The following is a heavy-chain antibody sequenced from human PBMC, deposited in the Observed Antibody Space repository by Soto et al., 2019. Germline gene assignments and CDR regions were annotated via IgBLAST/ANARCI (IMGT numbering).Heavy chain of an antibody. Sequence: VQLLESGPGLVKPSETLSLTCTVSGGSIISDYWSWIRQPPGKGLEWIGYISYSGSTNYNPSLKSLVTISVDTSKNQFSLKLSSVTAADTAVYYCARVLSGSSLFDYWGQGTLVTVSS. D-gene: IGHD1-26*01. J-gene: IGHJ4*02. CDR2: ISYSGST. CDR1: GGSIISDY. CDR3: ARVLSGSSLFDY. V-gene: IGHV4-59*01.